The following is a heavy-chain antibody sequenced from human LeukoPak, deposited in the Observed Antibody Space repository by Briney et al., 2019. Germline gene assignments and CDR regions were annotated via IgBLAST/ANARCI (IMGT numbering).Heavy chain of an antibody. J-gene: IGHJ4*02. CDR1: GFTFGSYG. CDR2: IRYDGSNK. Sequence: GGSLRLSCAASGFTFGSYGMHWVRQAPGKGLEWVAFIRYDGSNKYYADSVKGRFTISRDNSKNTLYLQMNSLRAEDTAVYYCAKDPGTTVTTIFWGQGTLVTVSS. CDR3: AKDPGTTVTTIF. V-gene: IGHV3-30*02. D-gene: IGHD4-17*01.